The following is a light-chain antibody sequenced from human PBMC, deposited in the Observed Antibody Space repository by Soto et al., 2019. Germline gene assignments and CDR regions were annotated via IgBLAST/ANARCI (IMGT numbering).Light chain of an antibody. CDR3: QQFENLPLT. V-gene: IGKV1-33*01. CDR1: QDISNY. Sequence: DIQMTQSPSSLSASVGDRVTITCQASQDISNYLNWYQQKPGKAPKLLIYDASNSETGVPSRFSGGGSGTHFSLTISSLQPEDTATYYCQQFENLPLTFGGGTKVDIK. J-gene: IGKJ4*01. CDR2: DAS.